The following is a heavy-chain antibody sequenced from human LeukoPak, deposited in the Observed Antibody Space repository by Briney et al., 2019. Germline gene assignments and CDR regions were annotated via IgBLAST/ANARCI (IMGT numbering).Heavy chain of an antibody. CDR3: ATKKYSGYDFDY. V-gene: IGHV1-46*01. D-gene: IGHD5-12*01. CDR2: INPSGGTT. CDR1: GYTFTNYY. Sequence: GASVKVSCKAPGYTFTNYYLHWVRQAPGQGLAWMGIINPSGGTTRYVEKFQGRVTMTRDTSASTVYMERRSLRSEDTAGYYCATKKYSGYDFDYWGQGTLVTVSS. J-gene: IGHJ4*02.